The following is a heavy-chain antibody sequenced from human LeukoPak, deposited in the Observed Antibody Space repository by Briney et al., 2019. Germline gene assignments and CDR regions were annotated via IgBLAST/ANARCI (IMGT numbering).Heavy chain of an antibody. Sequence: ASVKVSCKVSGYTLTELSMHWVRQAPGKGLEWMGGFDPEDGETIYAQKFQGRVTMTEDTSTDTAYMELSSLRSEDTAVYYCARGDYVWGSYRNPVDYWGQGTLVTVSS. J-gene: IGHJ4*02. D-gene: IGHD3-16*02. V-gene: IGHV1-24*01. CDR3: ARGDYVWGSYRNPVDY. CDR2: FDPEDGET. CDR1: GYTLTELS.